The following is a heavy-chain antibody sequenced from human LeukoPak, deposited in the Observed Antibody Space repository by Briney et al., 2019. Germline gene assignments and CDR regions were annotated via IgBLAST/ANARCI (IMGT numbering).Heavy chain of an antibody. CDR1: GGSISSYY. V-gene: IGHV4-4*07. Sequence: SETLSLTCTVSGGSISSYYWSWIRQPAGKGLEWIGRIYTSGSTNYNPSLKSRVTMSVDTSKNQFSLKLSSVTAADTAVYYCARIVVVIDTEYFQHWGQGTLATVSS. D-gene: IGHD3-22*01. J-gene: IGHJ1*01. CDR3: ARIVVVIDTEYFQH. CDR2: IYTSGST.